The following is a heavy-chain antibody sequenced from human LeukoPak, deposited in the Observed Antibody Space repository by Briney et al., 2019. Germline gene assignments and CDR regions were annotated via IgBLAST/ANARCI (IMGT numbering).Heavy chain of an antibody. Sequence: PSGTLSLTCAVSGGSISSSNWWSWVRQPPGKGLEWIGEIYHSGSTNYNPSLKSRVTISVDKSKNQFSLKLSSVTAADTAVYYCARVGYSSSSGVGYYYYMDVWGKGTTVTVSS. V-gene: IGHV4-4*02. CDR3: ARVGYSSSSGVGYYYYMDV. D-gene: IGHD6-6*01. CDR1: GGSISSSNW. CDR2: IYHSGST. J-gene: IGHJ6*03.